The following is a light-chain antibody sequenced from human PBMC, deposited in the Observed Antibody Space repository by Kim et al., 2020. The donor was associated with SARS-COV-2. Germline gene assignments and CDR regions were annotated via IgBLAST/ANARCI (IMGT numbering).Light chain of an antibody. V-gene: IGLV2-8*01. J-gene: IGLJ3*02. CDR2: EVS. CDR3: SSYAGKNDIV. CDR1: SSVVGGYNY. Sequence: QAVTISCTGTSSVVGGYNYVSWYQHHPGKAPKLMIFEVSERPSGVPDRFSGSKSGNTASLTVSGLQAEDEADYYCSSYAGKNDIVFGGGTQLTVL.